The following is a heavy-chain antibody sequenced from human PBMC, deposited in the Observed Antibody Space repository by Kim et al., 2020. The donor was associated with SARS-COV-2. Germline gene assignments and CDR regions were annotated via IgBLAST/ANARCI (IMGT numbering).Heavy chain of an antibody. CDR2: ISSSGSTI. CDR3: ARVGTVTTEYYFDY. CDR1: GFTFSSYE. D-gene: IGHD4-17*01. V-gene: IGHV3-48*03. Sequence: GGSLRLSCAASGFTFSSYEMNWVRQAPGKGLEWVSYISSSGSTIYYADSVKGRFTISRDNAKNSLYLQMNSLRAEDTAVYYCARVGTVTTEYYFDYWGQGTLVTVSS. J-gene: IGHJ4*02.